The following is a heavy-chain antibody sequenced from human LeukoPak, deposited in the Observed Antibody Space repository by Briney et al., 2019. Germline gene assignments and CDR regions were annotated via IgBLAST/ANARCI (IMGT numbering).Heavy chain of an antibody. D-gene: IGHD2-2*01. CDR2: IIPIFGTA. CDR3: ARGKARGCSSTSCSDAFDI. J-gene: IGHJ3*02. V-gene: IGHV1-69*13. Sequence: ASVKVSCKASGGTFSSYAISRVRQAPGQGLEWMGGIIPIFGTANYAQKFQGRVTITADESTSTAYMELSSLRSEDTAVYYCARGKARGCSSTSCSDAFDIWGQGTMVTVSS. CDR1: GGTFSSYA.